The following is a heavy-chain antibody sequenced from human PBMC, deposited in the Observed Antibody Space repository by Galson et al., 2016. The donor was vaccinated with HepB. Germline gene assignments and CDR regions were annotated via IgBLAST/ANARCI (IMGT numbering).Heavy chain of an antibody. CDR3: ARDRHQYSSGWYVGGMDV. Sequence: VKVSCKASGYTFTSYGISWVRQAPGQGLEWMGWISAYNGNTSYAQKLQGRVTMTTDTSTSTAYMELRSLRSDDTAVYYCARDRHQYSSGWYVGGMDVWGQGTTVTVSS. CDR1: GYTFTSYG. J-gene: IGHJ6*02. CDR2: ISAYNGNT. V-gene: IGHV1-18*01. D-gene: IGHD6-19*01.